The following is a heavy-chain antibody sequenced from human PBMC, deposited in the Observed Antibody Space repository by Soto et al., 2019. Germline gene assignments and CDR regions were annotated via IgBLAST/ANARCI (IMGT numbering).Heavy chain of an antibody. V-gene: IGHV4-4*07. CDR2: IYATGTT. CDR1: AASIRGFY. J-gene: IGHJ5*02. D-gene: IGHD1-1*01. Sequence: QVQLQESGPGLVKPSETLSLTCTVSAASIRGFYWSGIRKSAGRGLEWIGRIYATGTTDYNPSLKSRVMMSVDTSKKQFSLKLRSVTAADTAVYYCVRDGTKTLRDWFDPWGQGISVTVSS. CDR3: VRDGTKTLRDWFDP.